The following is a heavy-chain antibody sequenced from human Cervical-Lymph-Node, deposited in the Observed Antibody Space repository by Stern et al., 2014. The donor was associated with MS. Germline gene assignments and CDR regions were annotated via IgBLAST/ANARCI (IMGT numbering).Heavy chain of an antibody. CDR3: ARGAGDNWFDP. Sequence: QLEQSGADVKKPGSSVRVSCKAYGDISCRRQAPGRGLEWMGGIIPFVGTPQYAQRFQARLTITADTSTNTTHMTLTTMRVDDTAVYYCARGAGDNWFDPWGQGTLVSVSS. V-gene: IGHV1-69*06. CDR1: GD. D-gene: IGHD3-10*01. CDR2: IIPFVGTP. J-gene: IGHJ5*02.